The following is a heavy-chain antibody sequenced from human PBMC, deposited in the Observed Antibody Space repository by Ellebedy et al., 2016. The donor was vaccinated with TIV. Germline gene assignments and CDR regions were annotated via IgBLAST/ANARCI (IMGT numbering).Heavy chain of an antibody. V-gene: IGHV3-23*01. D-gene: IGHD5-18*01. J-gene: IGHJ4*02. CDR2: FVGSGGSR. Sequence: GESLKISCAAPGFSFSSYAMSWVRQAPGKGLEWVSGFVGSGGSRYADSVKGRFTISRDNSKSTLDLQMSSLRAEDTAVYYCAKDRTPGDGYWVFDFWGQGTLVTVST. CDR1: GFSFSSYA. CDR3: AKDRTPGDGYWVFDF.